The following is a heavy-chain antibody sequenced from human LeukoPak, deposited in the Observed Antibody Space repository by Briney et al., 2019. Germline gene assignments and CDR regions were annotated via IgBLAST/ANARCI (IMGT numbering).Heavy chain of an antibody. V-gene: IGHV1-46*01. CDR3: AREESGGYFDY. D-gene: IGHD2-8*02. J-gene: IGHJ4*02. Sequence: ASVKVSFKASGFTFTNYYMHWVRQAPGQGLEWMGLINPSGSSTNYAQKFRGRVTMTRDTSTTTVYVELSSLRSEDTAVYYCAREESGGYFDYGGQGTLVTVSS. CDR1: GFTFTNYY. CDR2: INPSGSST.